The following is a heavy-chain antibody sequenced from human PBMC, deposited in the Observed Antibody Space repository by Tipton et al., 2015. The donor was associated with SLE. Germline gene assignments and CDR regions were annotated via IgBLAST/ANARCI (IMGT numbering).Heavy chain of an antibody. CDR3: TRHDYFASGRVY. CDR1: GGSISSYS. J-gene: IGHJ4*02. D-gene: IGHD3-10*01. Sequence: LSLTCTVSGGSISSYSWGWIRQPPGKGLERIGSINYSGTTSYNPSLKSRVTISVDTSKNQFSLKLSSVTAADTAVYYCTRHDYFASGRVYWGQGALVTVSS. V-gene: IGHV4-39*07. CDR2: INYSGTT.